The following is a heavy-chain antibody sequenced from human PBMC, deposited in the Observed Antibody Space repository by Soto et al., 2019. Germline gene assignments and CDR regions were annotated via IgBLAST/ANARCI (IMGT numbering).Heavy chain of an antibody. CDR1: GDSVSSNSAA. V-gene: IGHV6-1*01. Sequence: QVQLQQSGPGLVKPSQTLSLTCAISGDSVSSNSAAWNWIRQSPSRGLGWLGRTYYRSKRYNDYTVYVKSRITINPDTSKNQFSLQLNSVSPEAAAVYYCASGSRDSGGYYSSYWYFDLWGRGTLVTVSS. CDR2: TYYRSKRYN. D-gene: IGHD1-26*01. J-gene: IGHJ2*01. CDR3: ASGSRDSGGYYSSYWYFDL.